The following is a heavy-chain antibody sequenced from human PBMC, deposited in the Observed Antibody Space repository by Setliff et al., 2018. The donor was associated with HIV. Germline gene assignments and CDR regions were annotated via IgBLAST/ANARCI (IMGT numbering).Heavy chain of an antibody. CDR2: IRFNGNDK. CDR1: GFIFKTYD. J-gene: IGHJ3*01. Sequence: PGGSLRLSCATSGFIFKTYDIHWVRQAPGKGLEWVTFIRFNGNDKYYADSVKGRFTISRDNSKNTLDLQINSLRPEDTAVYYCVKDGRAAGGYDAFHVWGQGTMVTVSS. D-gene: IGHD6-13*01. V-gene: IGHV3-30*02. CDR3: VKDGRAAGGYDAFHV.